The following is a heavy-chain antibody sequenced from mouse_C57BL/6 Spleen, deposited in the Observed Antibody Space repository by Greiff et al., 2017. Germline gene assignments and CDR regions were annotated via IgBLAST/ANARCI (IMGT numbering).Heavy chain of an antibody. D-gene: IGHD1-1*01. J-gene: IGHJ2*01. CDR2: IRNKANGYTT. Sequence: EVMLVESGGGLVQPGGSLSLSCAASGFTFTDYYMSWVRQPPGKALEWLGFIRNKANGYTTEYSASVKGRFTISRDNSQSILYLQMNALRAEDSASYYCARYPLSHDYGSSELPYFDYWGQGTTLTVSS. CDR3: ARYPLSHDYGSSELPYFDY. V-gene: IGHV7-3*01. CDR1: GFTFTDYY.